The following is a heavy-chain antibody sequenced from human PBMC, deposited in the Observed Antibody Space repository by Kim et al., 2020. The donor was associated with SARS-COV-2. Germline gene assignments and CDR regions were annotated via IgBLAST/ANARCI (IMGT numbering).Heavy chain of an antibody. CDR2: ISAYNGNT. V-gene: IGHV1-18*04. CDR3: ARVVSFRPNYGGNFDWFDP. J-gene: IGHJ5*02. CDR1: GYTFTSYG. Sequence: ASVKVSCKASGYTFTSYGISWVRQAPGQGLEWMGWISAYNGNTNYAQKLQGRVTMTTDTSTSTAYMELRSLRSDDTAVYYCARVVSFRPNYGGNFDWFDPWGQGTLVTVSS. D-gene: IGHD4-17*01.